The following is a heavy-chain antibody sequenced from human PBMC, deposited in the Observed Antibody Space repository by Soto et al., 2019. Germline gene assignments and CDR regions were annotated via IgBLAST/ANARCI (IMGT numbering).Heavy chain of an antibody. D-gene: IGHD3-22*01. J-gene: IGHJ4*02. Sequence: GGSLRLSCAASGFTVSSYAMSWVRQAPGKGLEWVSAISGSGGSTYYADSVKGRFTISRDNSKNTLYLQMNSLRAEDTAVYYCAKDPKFLSYYYDSSGNWGQGTLVTVSS. CDR3: AKDPKFLSYYYDSSGN. CDR2: ISGSGGST. V-gene: IGHV3-23*01. CDR1: GFTVSSYA.